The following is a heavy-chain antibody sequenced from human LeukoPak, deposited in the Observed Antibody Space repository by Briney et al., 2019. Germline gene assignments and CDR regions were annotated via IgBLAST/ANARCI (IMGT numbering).Heavy chain of an antibody. Sequence: PSETLSLTCAVSGYSISSGYYWGWIRQPPGKGLEWIGSIYHSASTYYNPSLKSRVTISVDTSKNQFSLKLSSVTAADTAVYYCARLVDTAMVRDYWGQGTLVTVSS. CDR3: ARLVDTAMVRDY. CDR2: IYHSAST. D-gene: IGHD5-18*01. V-gene: IGHV4-38-2*01. J-gene: IGHJ4*02. CDR1: GYSISSGYY.